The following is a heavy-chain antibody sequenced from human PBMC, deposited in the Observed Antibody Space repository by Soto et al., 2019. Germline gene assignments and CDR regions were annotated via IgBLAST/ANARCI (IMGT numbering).Heavy chain of an antibody. CDR3: AREFRRGFSPYGMDV. CDR1: GFTVSSNY. CDR2: IYSGGST. Sequence: EVQLVETGGGLIQPGGSLRLSCAASGFTVSSNYMSWVRQAPGKGLEWVSVIYSGGSTYYAGSVKGRFTFSRDNSENTLYLQMNSLRAEDTAVYYCAREFRRGFSPYGMDVWGQGTTVTVSS. J-gene: IGHJ6*02. V-gene: IGHV3-53*02.